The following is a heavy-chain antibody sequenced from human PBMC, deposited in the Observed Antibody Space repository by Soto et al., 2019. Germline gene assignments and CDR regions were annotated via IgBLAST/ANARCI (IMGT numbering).Heavy chain of an antibody. CDR2: ISYDGSNK. D-gene: IGHD3-3*01. J-gene: IGHJ6*02. CDR1: GFTFSSYG. Sequence: GGSLRLSCAASGFTFSSYGMHWVRQAPGKGLEWVAVISYDGSNKYYADSVKGRFTISRDNSKNTLYLQMNSLRAEDTAVYYCASPHYDFWSGYYPGPKLYYYGMDVWGQGTTVTVSS. CDR3: ASPHYDFWSGYYPGPKLYYYGMDV. V-gene: IGHV3-30*03.